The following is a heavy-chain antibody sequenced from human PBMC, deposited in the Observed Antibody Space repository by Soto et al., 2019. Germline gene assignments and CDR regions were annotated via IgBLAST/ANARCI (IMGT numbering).Heavy chain of an antibody. CDR2: IYYSGST. V-gene: IGHV4-59*12. D-gene: IGHD3-10*01. CDR1: GGSISSYY. J-gene: IGHJ1*01. Sequence: SETLSLTCTVSGGSISSYYWSWIRQPPGKGLEWIGYIYYSGSTNYNPSLKSRVSISVDTSKNQFSLKLSSVTAADTAVYFCVRGVLSWGQGILVTVSS. CDR3: VRGVLS.